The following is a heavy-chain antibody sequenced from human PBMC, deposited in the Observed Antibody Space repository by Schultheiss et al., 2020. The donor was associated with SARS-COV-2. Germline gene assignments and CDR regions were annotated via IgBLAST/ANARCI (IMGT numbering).Heavy chain of an antibody. CDR1: GFTFSSYG. CDR2: IRYDGSNK. J-gene: IGHJ4*02. D-gene: IGHD5-24*01. V-gene: IGHV3-30*02. Sequence: GESLKISCAASGFTFSSYGMHWVRQAPGKGLEWVAFIRYDGSNKYYADSVKGRFTISRDNSKNTLYLQMNSLRAEDTAVYYCARDSSPTPGYNPDYWGQGTLVTVSS. CDR3: ARDSSPTPGYNPDY.